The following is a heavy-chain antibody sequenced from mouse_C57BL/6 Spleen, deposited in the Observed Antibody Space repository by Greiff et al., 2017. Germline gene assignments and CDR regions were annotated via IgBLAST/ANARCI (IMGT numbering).Heavy chain of an antibody. V-gene: IGHV1-69*01. D-gene: IGHD4-1*01. Sequence: QVQLQQPGAELVMPGASVKLSCKASGYTFTSYWMHWVKQRPGQGLEWIGEIDPSDSYTNYNQKFKGKSTLTVDKSSSTAYMQLSSLTSEDSSVYYCARSWDLAWFAYWGQGTLVTVSA. J-gene: IGHJ3*01. CDR2: IDPSDSYT. CDR1: GYTFTSYW. CDR3: ARSWDLAWFAY.